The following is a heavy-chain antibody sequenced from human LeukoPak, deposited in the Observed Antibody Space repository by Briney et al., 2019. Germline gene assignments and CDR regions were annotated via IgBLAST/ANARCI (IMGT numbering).Heavy chain of an antibody. CDR1: GFTLSSYW. CDR3: ASLGNSYNGGFDI. D-gene: IGHD3-10*01. Sequence: PGGSLRLSCAASGFTLSSYWMHWVRQAPGKGLLWVSRINSDGSTTTYADSVKGRFTISRDNAKNTLYLQMNSLRAVDTAVYFCASLGNSYNGGFDIWGQGTMVTVSS. J-gene: IGHJ3*02. V-gene: IGHV3-74*01. CDR2: INSDGSTT.